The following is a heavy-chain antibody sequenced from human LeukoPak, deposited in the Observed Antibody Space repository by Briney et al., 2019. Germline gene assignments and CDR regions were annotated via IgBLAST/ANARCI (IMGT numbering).Heavy chain of an antibody. CDR1: GGSISSYY. J-gene: IGHJ3*02. V-gene: IGHV4-59*01. D-gene: IGHD5-18*01. CDR2: IYYSGST. CDR3: ASHTREDGYSYGYNAFDI. Sequence: PSETLSLTCTVSGGSISSYYWSWIRQPPGKGLEWIGYIYYSGSTNYNPSLKSRVTISVDASKNQFSLKLSSVTAADTAVYYCASHTREDGYSYGYNAFDIWGQGTMVTVSS.